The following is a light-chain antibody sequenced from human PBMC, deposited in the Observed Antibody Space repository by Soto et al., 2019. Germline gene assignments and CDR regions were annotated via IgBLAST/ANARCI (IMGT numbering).Light chain of an antibody. J-gene: IGKJ1*01. V-gene: IGKV1-27*01. Sequence: DIQMTQSPSSLSASVGDRVTITCRASLGISNDLAWYQQRPGKVPRLLIYAASTLQSGVPSRFSGSGSGTDFTLTISSLQPEDVATYYCQGYNSAPRTCGQGTKVDI. CDR2: AAS. CDR1: LGISND. CDR3: QGYNSAPRT.